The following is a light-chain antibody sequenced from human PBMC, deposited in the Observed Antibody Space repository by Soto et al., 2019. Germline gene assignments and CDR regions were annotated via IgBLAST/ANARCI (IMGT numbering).Light chain of an antibody. J-gene: IGLJ1*01. CDR1: GSDVGSWNL. V-gene: IGLV2-23*02. CDR2: EVS. CDR3: CSYAGRSTWV. Sequence: QSALTQPASVSGSPGQSITISCTGTGSDVGSWNLVSWYQQHPGKAPKLMIYEVSKQPSGVSNRVSGSKSGDTASLTISGLQAEDEADYYCCSYAGRSTWVFGSGTKLTVL.